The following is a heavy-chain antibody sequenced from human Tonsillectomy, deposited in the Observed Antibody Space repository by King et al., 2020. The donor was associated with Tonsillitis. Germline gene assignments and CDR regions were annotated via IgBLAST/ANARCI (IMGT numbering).Heavy chain of an antibody. D-gene: IGHD3-10*01. Sequence: VQLVESGGGLVQPGGSLRLSCAASGFTFSSYAMSWVRQAPGKGLEWVSAISGSGGSTYYADSVKGRFTISRDNSKNTLYLQMNSLRAEDTAVYYCAKDLERVVLLWFGELLRTREDYYYYGMDVWGQGTTVTVSS. CDR2: ISGSGGST. J-gene: IGHJ6*02. CDR1: GFTFSSYA. V-gene: IGHV3-23*04. CDR3: AKDLERVVLLWFGELLRTREDYYYYGMDV.